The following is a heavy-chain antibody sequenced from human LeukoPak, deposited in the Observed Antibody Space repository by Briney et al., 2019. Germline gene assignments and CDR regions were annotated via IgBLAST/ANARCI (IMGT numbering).Heavy chain of an antibody. Sequence: SETLPLTCTVSGGSISSSSYYWGWIRQPPGKGLEWIGSIYYSGSTYYNPSLKSRVTMPVDTSKNQFSLKLSSVTAADTAVYYCARLRGYNSGDYWGQGTLVTVSS. CDR1: GGSISSSSYY. V-gene: IGHV4-39*01. CDR2: IYYSGST. J-gene: IGHJ4*02. CDR3: ARLRGYNSGDY. D-gene: IGHD5-18*01.